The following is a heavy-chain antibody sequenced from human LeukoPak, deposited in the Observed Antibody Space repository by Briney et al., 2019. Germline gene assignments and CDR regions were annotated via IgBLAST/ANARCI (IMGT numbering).Heavy chain of an antibody. CDR3: AKPGIRMMVVLMNYFDY. V-gene: IGHV3-23*01. D-gene: IGHD3-22*01. CDR2: ITATGSTA. Sequence: GRSLRLSCAAAGFTFSSYAMGWARQTPRRWLEWVSSITATGSTAYYADSVTGPFFISTVNSENTLYLQMNSLRTEDTAVYYCAKPGIRMMVVLMNYFDYWGEGYLVTVSA. J-gene: IGHJ4*02. CDR1: GFTFSSYA.